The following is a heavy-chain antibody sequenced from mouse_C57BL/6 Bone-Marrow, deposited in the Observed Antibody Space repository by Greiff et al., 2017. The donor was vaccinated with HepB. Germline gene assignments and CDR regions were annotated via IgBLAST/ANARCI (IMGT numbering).Heavy chain of an antibody. Sequence: QVQLQQPGAELVRPGTSVKLSCKASGYTFTSYWMHWVKQRPGQGLEWIGVIDPSDSYTNYNQKFKGKATLTVDTSSSTAYMQLSSLTSEDSAVYYCASECDGSLFAYWGQGTLVTVAA. CDR2: IDPSDSYT. CDR3: ASECDGSLFAY. V-gene: IGHV1-59*01. CDR1: GYTFTSYW. J-gene: IGHJ3*01. D-gene: IGHD2-3*01.